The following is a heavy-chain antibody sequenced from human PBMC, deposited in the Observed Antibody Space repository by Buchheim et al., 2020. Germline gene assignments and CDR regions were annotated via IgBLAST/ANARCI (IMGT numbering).Heavy chain of an antibody. CDR3: ARADYGGTPDY. J-gene: IGHJ4*02. Sequence: QVQLQESGPGLVKPSETLSLTCTVSGGSISSYYWSWIRQPPGKGLDWIGYIYYSGSTNYNPSLKSRVTISVDTSKNQFSLKLSSVTAADTAVYYCARADYGGTPDYWGQGTL. V-gene: IGHV4-59*01. CDR1: GGSISSYY. CDR2: IYYSGST. D-gene: IGHD4-23*01.